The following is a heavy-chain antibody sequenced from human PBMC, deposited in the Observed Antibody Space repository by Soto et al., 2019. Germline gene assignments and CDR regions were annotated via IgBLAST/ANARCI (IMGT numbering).Heavy chain of an antibody. CDR2: IWFDGTLP. Sequence: GGSLRLSCAASGFSLNTHGMHWVRQAPGKWLEWVAVIWFDGTLPAYAESVKGRFTISRDNSKNTVFLQMNSLRAEDTAVYYCAGDVNAGTHTALATLDSWGQGTLVTVSS. CDR1: GFSLNTHG. D-gene: IGHD2-8*01. V-gene: IGHV3-33*01. CDR3: AGDVNAGTHTALATLDS. J-gene: IGHJ4*02.